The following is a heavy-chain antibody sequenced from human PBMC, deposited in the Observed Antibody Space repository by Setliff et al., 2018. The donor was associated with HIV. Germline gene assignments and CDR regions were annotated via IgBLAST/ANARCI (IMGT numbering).Heavy chain of an antibody. CDR3: ARAREGWKPFAFDY. D-gene: IGHD1-1*01. J-gene: IGHJ4*02. CDR2: INHSGST. V-gene: IGHV4-34*01. CDR1: GGSFSGYY. Sequence: SETLSLTCAVYGGSFSGYYWSWIRQPPGKGLEWIGEINHSGSTNYNPSLKSRVTMSLDTSKNQFSLNLNSVTAADAAVYFCARAREGWKPFAFDYWGQGTLVTVSS.